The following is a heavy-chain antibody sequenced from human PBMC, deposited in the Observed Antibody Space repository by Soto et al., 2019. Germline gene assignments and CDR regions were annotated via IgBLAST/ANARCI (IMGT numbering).Heavy chain of an antibody. CDR3: AKSHYGSGPAPLYGMDV. CDR2: ISGSVGST. V-gene: IGHV3-23*01. Sequence: GGSLRLSCAASGFTFSSYAMSWVRQAPGKGLEWVSAISGSVGSTYYADSVKGRFTISRDNSKNTLYLQMNSLRAEDTAVYYCAKSHYGSGPAPLYGMDVWGQGTTVTVSS. CDR1: GFTFSSYA. J-gene: IGHJ6*02. D-gene: IGHD3-10*01.